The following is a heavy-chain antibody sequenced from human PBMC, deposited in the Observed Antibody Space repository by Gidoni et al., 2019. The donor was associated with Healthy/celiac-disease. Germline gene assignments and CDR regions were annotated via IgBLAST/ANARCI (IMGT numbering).Heavy chain of an antibody. Sequence: QVQLVQSGAEVRKPGASVKVYCKASGSTFTSYGISWVRQAPGQGLEWMGWIRAYNGNTNYAQKLQGRVTMTTDTSTSTAYMELRSLRSDDKSVYYCARELGSGSPNDYWGQGTLVTVSS. J-gene: IGHJ4*02. CDR3: ARELGSGSPNDY. D-gene: IGHD3-10*01. V-gene: IGHV1-18*01. CDR2: IRAYNGNT. CDR1: GSTFTSYG.